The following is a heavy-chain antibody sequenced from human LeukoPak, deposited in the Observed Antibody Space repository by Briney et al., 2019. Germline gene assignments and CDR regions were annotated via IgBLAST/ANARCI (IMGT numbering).Heavy chain of an antibody. D-gene: IGHD2-8*01. Sequence: SQTLSLTCTVSGGSMTSNNYYWGWIRQPPGKGLEWIGNIHYSGSTYYSPSLKNRVTISVDTSKNQFSLRLKSVTAADTAVYYCWRPHCSNSVCSSSRVDFWGQGTLVTVSS. CDR3: WRPHCSNSVCSSSRVDF. J-gene: IGHJ4*02. CDR1: GGSMTSNNYY. V-gene: IGHV4-39*01. CDR2: IHYSGST.